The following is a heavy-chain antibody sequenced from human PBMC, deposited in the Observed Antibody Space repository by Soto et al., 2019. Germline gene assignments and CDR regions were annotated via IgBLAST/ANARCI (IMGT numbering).Heavy chain of an antibody. D-gene: IGHD3-9*01. J-gene: IGHJ6*02. CDR1: GYSFPNYL. CDR3: AAPLTIYHAADGMDV. CDR2: IDPSDSYT. V-gene: IGHV5-10-1*01. Sequence: LGESLKISCKGSGYSFPNYLITWVRQMPGKGLEWMGRIDPSDSYTNYSPSFQGHVTLSVDKSISTAYLQWSSLKASDSAIYYCAAPLTIYHAADGMDVWGQGTTVTVSS.